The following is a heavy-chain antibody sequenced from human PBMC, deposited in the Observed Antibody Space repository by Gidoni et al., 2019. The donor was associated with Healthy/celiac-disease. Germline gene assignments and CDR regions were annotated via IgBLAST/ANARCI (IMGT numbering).Heavy chain of an antibody. V-gene: IGHV1-8*01. CDR2: MNPHSGNT. D-gene: IGHD3-9*01. CDR3: ARHAVLRYYDWSSLNPNWFDP. J-gene: IGHJ5*02. CDR1: GYTFTSYA. Sequence: QVQLVQSGAEVKKPGASVKVSCKASGYTFTSYAINWVRQATGQVLEWMGWMNPHSGNTGYAQKFQGRVTMTRNTSISTAYMELSSLRSEDTAVYYCARHAVLRYYDWSSLNPNWFDPWGQGTLVTVSS.